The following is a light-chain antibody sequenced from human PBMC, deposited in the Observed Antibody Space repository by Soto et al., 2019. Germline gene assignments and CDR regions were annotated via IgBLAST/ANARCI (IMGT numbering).Light chain of an antibody. J-gene: IGKJ2*01. CDR3: QQRSSWLFT. CDR2: DAS. Sequence: EIVLTQSPDTLSLSPGERATLSCRASQSISSNLAWYQQRPGQSPRLLIYDASKRATGIPARFSARGSGTDFTLTINSPEPEDIAVYYGQQRSSWLFTLAQRTKLEIK. CDR1: QSISSN. V-gene: IGKV3-11*01.